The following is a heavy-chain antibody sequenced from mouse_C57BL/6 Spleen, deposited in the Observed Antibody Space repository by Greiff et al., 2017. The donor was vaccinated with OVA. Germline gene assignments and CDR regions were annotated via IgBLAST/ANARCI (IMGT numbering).Heavy chain of an antibody. Sequence: QVQLQQPGAELVRPGSSVKLSCKASGYTFTSYWMHWVKQRPIQGLEWIGNIDPSDSETHYNQKFKDKATLTVDKSSSTAYMQLSSLTSEDSAVYYCARRITTVVADYWGQGTTLTVSS. CDR1: GYTFTSYW. V-gene: IGHV1-52*01. J-gene: IGHJ2*01. CDR2: IDPSDSET. D-gene: IGHD1-1*01. CDR3: ARRITTVVADY.